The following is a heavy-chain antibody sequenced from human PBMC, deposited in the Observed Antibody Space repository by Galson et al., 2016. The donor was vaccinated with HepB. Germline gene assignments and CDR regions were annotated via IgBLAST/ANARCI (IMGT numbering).Heavy chain of an antibody. V-gene: IGHV1-46*01. CDR1: GYTFTSFY. CDR3: ASLLLRDTAMEQFFDF. CDR2: ITPSGRST. D-gene: IGHD5-18*01. Sequence: SVKVSCKASGYTFTSFYMHWVRQAPGQGLEWMGVITPSGRSTSYAQNFQGRVTMTSDTSTSTVYMELSSLRSEDTALYYCASLLLRDTAMEQFFDFWGQGTLVTVFS. J-gene: IGHJ4*02.